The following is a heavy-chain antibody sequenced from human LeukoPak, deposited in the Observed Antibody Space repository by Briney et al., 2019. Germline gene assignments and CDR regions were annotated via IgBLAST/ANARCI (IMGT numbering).Heavy chain of an antibody. CDR3: ARRPRNSPFDY. J-gene: IGHJ4*02. V-gene: IGHV5-51*01. Sequence: GESLKISCQGSGYNIATYWIGWVRQMPGKGLEWMGIIYPGDSETRYSPSFQGQVTFSADKSISTAYLQWSSLKASDSAIYYCARRPRNSPFDYWGQGALVTVSS. CDR2: IYPGDSET. D-gene: IGHD2-21*01. CDR1: GYNIATYW.